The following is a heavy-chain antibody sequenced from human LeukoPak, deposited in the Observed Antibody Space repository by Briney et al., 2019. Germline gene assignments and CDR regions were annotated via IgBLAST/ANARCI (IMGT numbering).Heavy chain of an antibody. J-gene: IGHJ4*02. CDR1: GGSVSSGNNY. CDR2: IHTSGST. Sequence: PSETLSLTCTVSGGSVSSGNNYWTWIRQPAGKGLEWMGRIHTSGSTDYSPSLKSRVTISVDASRNQFSLNLSSVTAADTAVYYCARGHPSSRGSDEGADFWGQGTLVTVSS. CDR3: ARGHPSSRGSDEGADF. V-gene: IGHV4-61*02. D-gene: IGHD1-26*01.